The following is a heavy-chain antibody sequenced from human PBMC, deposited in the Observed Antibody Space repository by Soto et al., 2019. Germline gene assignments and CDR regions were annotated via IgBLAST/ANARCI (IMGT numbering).Heavy chain of an antibody. Sequence: SVKVSCKASGGTFSSYAISWVRQAPGQGLEWIGGIIPIFGTANYAQKFQGRVTITADESTSTAYMELSSLRSEDTAVYYCARPVEMATITGALAFDYWGQGTLVTVSS. D-gene: IGHD5-12*01. CDR2: IIPIFGTA. V-gene: IGHV1-69*13. J-gene: IGHJ4*02. CDR1: GGTFSSYA. CDR3: ARPVEMATITGALAFDY.